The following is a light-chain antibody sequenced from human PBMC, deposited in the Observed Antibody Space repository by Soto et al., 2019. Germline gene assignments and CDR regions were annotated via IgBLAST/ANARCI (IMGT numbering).Light chain of an antibody. V-gene: IGLV2-23*02. Sequence: QSALTQPASVSGSPGQSITISCTGTSSDVGSYNLVSWYQQHPGKAPKLMIYEVSKRPSGVSNRFSGSKSGHTASLTISGLQAEDEADYYCCSYAGRAYVSGTGTKVTVL. J-gene: IGLJ1*01. CDR1: SSDVGSYNL. CDR2: EVS. CDR3: CSYAGRAYV.